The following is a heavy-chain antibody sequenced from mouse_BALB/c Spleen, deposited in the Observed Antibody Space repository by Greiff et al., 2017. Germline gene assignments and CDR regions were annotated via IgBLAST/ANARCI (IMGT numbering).Heavy chain of an antibody. CDR3: AKKRAYYGSGDYYAMDY. Sequence: VQLQQSGPSLVQPSQSLSITCTVSGFSLTSYGVHWVRQSPGKGLEWLGVICRGGSTDYNAPFMSRLSISKDNSKSHVFFKMNSLQADDTAIYYCAKKRAYYGSGDYYAMDYWGQGTSVTVSS. D-gene: IGHD1-1*01. J-gene: IGHJ4*01. CDR1: GFSLTSYG. CDR2: ICRGGST. V-gene: IGHV2-5-1*01.